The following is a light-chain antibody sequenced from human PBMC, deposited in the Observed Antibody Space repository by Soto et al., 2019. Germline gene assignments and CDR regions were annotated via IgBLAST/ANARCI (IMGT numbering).Light chain of an antibody. Sequence: DIQMTQSPSTLSASVGDRVIITCRASQSISSWLAWYQQKPGKATKLLIYDVSNLESGVPSRFSGSGSGTEFTLTISSLQHDDFATYYCQQYNGYSLYTFGQGTKLEIK. V-gene: IGKV1-5*01. CDR3: QQYNGYSLYT. CDR1: QSISSW. CDR2: DVS. J-gene: IGKJ2*01.